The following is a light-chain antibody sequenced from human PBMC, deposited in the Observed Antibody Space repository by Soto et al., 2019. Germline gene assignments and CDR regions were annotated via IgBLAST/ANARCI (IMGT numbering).Light chain of an antibody. J-gene: IGLJ2*01. CDR1: KLGDKY. CDR3: QAWDSSTVI. Sequence: SYELPQPPSVSVSPGQTASITCSGDKLGDKYACWYHQKPGQSPVLLIYQDNRRPSGIPERFSGSNSGNTATLTISGTQAMDEADYSCQAWDSSTVIFGGGTKVTVL. V-gene: IGLV3-1*01. CDR2: QDN.